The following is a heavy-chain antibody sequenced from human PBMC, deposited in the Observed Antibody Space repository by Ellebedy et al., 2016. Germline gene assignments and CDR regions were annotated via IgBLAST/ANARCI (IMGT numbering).Heavy chain of an antibody. V-gene: IGHV1-18*04. J-gene: IGHJ4*02. CDR1: GYTFTTFS. Sequence: ASVKVSCXASGYTFTTFSITWVRQVPGQGLEWMGFVNTFSDNTKFAQKSQGRVSMTTDSSTHTAYMDLRSLRSDDTAMYYCAKTSGWGYGENWGQGTLVTVSS. D-gene: IGHD3-10*01. CDR2: VNTFSDNT. CDR3: AKTSGWGYGEN.